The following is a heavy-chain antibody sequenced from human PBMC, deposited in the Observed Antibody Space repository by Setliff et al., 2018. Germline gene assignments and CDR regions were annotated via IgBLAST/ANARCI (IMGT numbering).Heavy chain of an antibody. CDR3: ARNDYGDYGLYT. Sequence: NPSETLSLTCTVSGGSISSGGYYWSWIRQHPGKGLEWIGYISYSGNTYYNPSLESRVTISEDTSKKRFSLKLSSVTAADTAVYYCARNDYGDYGLYTWGQGTQVTVSS. J-gene: IGHJ4*02. CDR1: GGSISSGGYY. D-gene: IGHD4-17*01. CDR2: ISYSGNT. V-gene: IGHV4-31*03.